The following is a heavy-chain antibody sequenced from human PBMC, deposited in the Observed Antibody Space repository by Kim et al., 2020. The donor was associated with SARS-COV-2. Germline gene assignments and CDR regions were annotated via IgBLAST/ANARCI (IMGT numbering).Heavy chain of an antibody. CDR2: INPNSGGT. D-gene: IGHD6-6*01. J-gene: IGHJ6*02. CDR1: GYTFTGYY. Sequence: ASVKVSCKASGYTFTGYYMHWVRQAPGQGLEWMGWINPNSGGTNYAQKFQGRVTMTRDTSISTAYMELSRLRSDDTAVYYCARDYGAARPDYYGMDVWGQGTTVTVSS. V-gene: IGHV1-2*02. CDR3: ARDYGAARPDYYGMDV.